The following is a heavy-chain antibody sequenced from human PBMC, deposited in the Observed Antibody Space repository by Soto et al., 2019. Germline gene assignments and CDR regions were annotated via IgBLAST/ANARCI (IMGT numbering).Heavy chain of an antibody. J-gene: IGHJ4*01. V-gene: IGHV1-2*02. CDR2: INPNSGGT. CDR3: ARVPINIIVVETLAY. D-gene: IGHD3-22*01. Sequence: ASVKVSCKASGYTFTSYYMHWVRQAPGQGLEWMGWINPNSGGTNYAQKFQGRVTMTRDTSISTAYMELSRLRSDDTAVYYCARVPINIIVVETLAYWSHANLATSSS. CDR1: GYTFTSYY.